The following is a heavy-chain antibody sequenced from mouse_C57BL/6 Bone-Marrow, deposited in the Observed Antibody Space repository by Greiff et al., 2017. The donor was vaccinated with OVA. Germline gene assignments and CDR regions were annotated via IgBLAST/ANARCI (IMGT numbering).Heavy chain of an antibody. CDR3: ARDGYYDLYYAMDY. Sequence: DVKLVESGGGLVKPGGSLKLSCAASGFTFSSYAMSWVRQTPEKRLEWVATISDGGSYTYYPDNVKGRFTISRDNAKNNLYLQMSHLKSEDTAMYYCARDGYYDLYYAMDYWGQGTSVTVSS. V-gene: IGHV5-4*01. D-gene: IGHD2-3*01. CDR2: ISDGGSYT. J-gene: IGHJ4*01. CDR1: GFTFSSYA.